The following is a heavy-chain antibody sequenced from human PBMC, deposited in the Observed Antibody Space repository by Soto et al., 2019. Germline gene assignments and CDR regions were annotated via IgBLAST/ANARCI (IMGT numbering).Heavy chain of an antibody. J-gene: IGHJ6*02. D-gene: IGHD5-12*01. CDR2: INHSGST. CDR1: GGSFSGYY. CDR3: ARGHIVWYGMDV. Sequence: QVQLQQWGAGLLKPSETLSLTCAVYGGSFSGYYWSWISQPPGKGLEWIGEINHSGSTNYNPSLKSRVTISVDTSKNQFSLKLSSVTAADTAVYYCARGHIVWYGMDVWGQGTTVTVSS. V-gene: IGHV4-34*01.